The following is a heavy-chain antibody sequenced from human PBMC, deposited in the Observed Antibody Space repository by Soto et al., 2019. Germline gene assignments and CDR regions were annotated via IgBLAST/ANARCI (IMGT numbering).Heavy chain of an antibody. Sequence: QVQLQESGPGLVKPSQTLSLTCTVSGGSISSGDHYWSLIRQPPGKGLEWIGYIYYSGSTYYNPSLKSRVPISVDTSKNQFSLKLTSVTAADTAVYYCAGRGYCSGGSCYSGSDYWGQGTLVTVSS. CDR3: AGRGYCSGGSCYSGSDY. J-gene: IGHJ4*02. D-gene: IGHD2-15*01. CDR1: GGSISSGDHY. CDR2: IYYSGST. V-gene: IGHV4-30-4*01.